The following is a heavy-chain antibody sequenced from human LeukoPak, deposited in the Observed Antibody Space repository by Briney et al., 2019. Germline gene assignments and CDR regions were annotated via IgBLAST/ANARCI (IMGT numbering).Heavy chain of an antibody. V-gene: IGHV1-2*02. CDR3: ARVGDSSGYPFDY. D-gene: IGHD3-22*01. Sequence: ASVKVSCKASGYTFTGYYMHWVRQAPGQGLEWMGWVNPNSGGTNYAQKFQGRVTMTRDTSISTAYMELSRLRSDDTAVYCCARVGDSSGYPFDYWGQGTLVTVSS. CDR2: VNPNSGGT. J-gene: IGHJ4*02. CDR1: GYTFTGYY.